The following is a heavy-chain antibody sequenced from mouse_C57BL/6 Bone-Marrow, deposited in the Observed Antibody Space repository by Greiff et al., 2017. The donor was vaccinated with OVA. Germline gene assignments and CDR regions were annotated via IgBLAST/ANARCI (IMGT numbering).Heavy chain of an antibody. CDR1: GYSITSGYD. Sequence: EVHLVESGPGMVKPSQSLSLTCTVTGYSITSGYDWHWIRHFPGNKLEWMGYISYSGSTNYNPSLKSRISITHDTSKNHFFLKLNSVTTEDTATYYCARGQTLRGLAYWGQGTLVTVSA. J-gene: IGHJ3*01. D-gene: IGHD1-1*01. CDR3: ARGQTLRGLAY. V-gene: IGHV3-1*01. CDR2: ISYSGST.